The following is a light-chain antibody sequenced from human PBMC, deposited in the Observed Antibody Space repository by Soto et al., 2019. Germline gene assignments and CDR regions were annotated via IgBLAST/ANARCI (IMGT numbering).Light chain of an antibody. CDR3: QQRSNS. CDR1: QSVSRS. V-gene: IGKV3-11*01. CDR2: DAS. Sequence: EIVLTQSPATLSLSPGDRATLSCRASQSVSRSLTWYQQKPGQAPRLLIYDASTRATGIPPRFSGSGSGTDFTLTISSLEPEDFAVYYCQQRSNSFGGGTK. J-gene: IGKJ4*01.